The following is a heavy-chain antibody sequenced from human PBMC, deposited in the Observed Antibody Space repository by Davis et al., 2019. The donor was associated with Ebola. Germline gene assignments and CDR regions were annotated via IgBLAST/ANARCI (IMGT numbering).Heavy chain of an antibody. Sequence: GESLKISCAASGFTFSSYAMSWVRQAPGKGLEWVSAISGSGGSTYYADSVKGRFTISRDNSKNTLYLQMNSLRAEDTAVYYCANQRGYSGYDYWGQGTLVTVSS. V-gene: IGHV3-23*01. D-gene: IGHD5-12*01. CDR2: ISGSGGST. CDR1: GFTFSSYA. CDR3: ANQRGYSGYDY. J-gene: IGHJ4*02.